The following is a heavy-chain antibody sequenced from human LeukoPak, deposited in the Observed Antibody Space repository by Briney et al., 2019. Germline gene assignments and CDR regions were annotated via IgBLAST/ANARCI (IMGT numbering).Heavy chain of an antibody. Sequence: GGSLRLSCAASGFTFSSYAMSWVRQAPGKGLEWVANIKQDGSEKYYVDSVKGRFTISRDNAKNSLYLQMNSLRAEDTAVYYCARKDSNRMSYYYYGMDVWGQGTTVTVSS. CDR2: IKQDGSEK. CDR1: GFTFSSYA. J-gene: IGHJ6*02. CDR3: ARKDSNRMSYYYYGMDV. D-gene: IGHD4-11*01. V-gene: IGHV3-7*03.